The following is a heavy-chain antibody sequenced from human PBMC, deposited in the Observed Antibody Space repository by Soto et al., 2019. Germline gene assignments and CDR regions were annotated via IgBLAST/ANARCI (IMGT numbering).Heavy chain of an antibody. Sequence: PSETLSLTCAVSGGSISSGGYSWSWIRQPPGEGLEWIGYIYHSGSTYYNPSLKSRVTISVDRSKNQFSLKLSSVTAADTAVYYCARAKRSSGWTKTTPFDYWGQGTLVTVSS. J-gene: IGHJ4*02. CDR2: IYHSGST. CDR3: ARAKRSSGWTKTTPFDY. D-gene: IGHD6-19*01. V-gene: IGHV4-30-2*01. CDR1: GGSISSGGYS.